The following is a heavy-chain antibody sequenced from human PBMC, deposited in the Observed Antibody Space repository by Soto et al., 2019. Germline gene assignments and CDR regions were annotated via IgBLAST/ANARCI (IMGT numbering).Heavy chain of an antibody. D-gene: IGHD3-10*01. V-gene: IGHV4-31*03. Sequence: PSETLSLTCTVSGGSISSGGYYWSWIRQHPGKGLEWIGYIYYSGSTYYNPSLRSRVTISVDTSKNQFSLKLSSVTAADTAVYYCARDKRQSEVRGENGFDYWGQGTLVTVSS. J-gene: IGHJ4*02. CDR1: GGSISSGGYY. CDR2: IYYSGST. CDR3: ARDKRQSEVRGENGFDY.